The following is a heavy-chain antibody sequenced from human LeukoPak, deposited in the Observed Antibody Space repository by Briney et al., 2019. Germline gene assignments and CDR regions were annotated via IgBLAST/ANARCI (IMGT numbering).Heavy chain of an antibody. J-gene: IGHJ5*02. CDR2: IYWHADK. CDR3: AHRGTVTGWFDP. Sequence: SGPTLSNPTQTLTLTCTFSGFSLSSSGLAVGWIRQPPGKALEWLAIIYWHADKSYSPSLKSRLTITKDTSKNQVVLTRTNMDPVDTATYYCAHRGTVTGWFDPWGQGTLVTVSS. V-gene: IGHV2-5*01. D-gene: IGHD4-17*01. CDR1: GFSLSSSGLA.